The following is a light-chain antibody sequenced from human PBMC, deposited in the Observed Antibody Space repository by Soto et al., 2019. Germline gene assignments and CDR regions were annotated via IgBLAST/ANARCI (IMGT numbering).Light chain of an antibody. Sequence: ENVLTQSPGTLSLSPGERATLSCRASQSVSSTYLAWYQQKLGQAPRLLIHGASSRATGIPDRFSGSGSGTHFTLIISRLEPEDFAVYYCQQYGTSPWTFGQGTKVEIK. CDR1: QSVSSTY. CDR3: QQYGTSPWT. CDR2: GAS. V-gene: IGKV3-20*01. J-gene: IGKJ1*01.